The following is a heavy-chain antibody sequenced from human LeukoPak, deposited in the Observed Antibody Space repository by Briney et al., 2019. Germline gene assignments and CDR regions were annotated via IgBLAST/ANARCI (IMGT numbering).Heavy chain of an antibody. J-gene: IGHJ4*02. CDR2: ISSSSSTI. D-gene: IGHD6-6*01. V-gene: IGHV3-48*01. CDR3: ATGAEEYSSSSEYFDY. Sequence: GGSLRLSCAASGFTFSSYSMNWVRQAPGKGLEWVSYISSSSSTIYYADSVKGRFTISRDNAKNSLYLQMNSLRAEDTAVYYCATGAEEYSSSSEYFDYWGQGTLVTVSS. CDR1: GFTFSSYS.